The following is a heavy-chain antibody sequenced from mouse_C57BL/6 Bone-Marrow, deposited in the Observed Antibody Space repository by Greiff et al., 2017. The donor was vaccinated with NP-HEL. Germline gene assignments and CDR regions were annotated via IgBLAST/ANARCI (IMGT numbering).Heavy chain of an antibody. D-gene: IGHD2-4*01. Sequence: VQLKQSGPELVKPGASVKMSCKASGYTFTDYNMHWVKQSHGKSLEWIGYINPNNGGTSYNQKFKGKATLTVNKSSSTAYMELRSLTSEDSAVYYCGIYYDYHYYAMDYWGQGTSVTVSS. CDR3: GIYYDYHYYAMDY. J-gene: IGHJ4*01. V-gene: IGHV1-22*01. CDR1: GYTFTDYN. CDR2: INPNNGGT.